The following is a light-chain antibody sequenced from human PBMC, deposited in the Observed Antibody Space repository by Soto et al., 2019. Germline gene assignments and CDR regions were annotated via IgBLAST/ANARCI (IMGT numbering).Light chain of an antibody. CDR1: QSVSSS. J-gene: IGKJ3*01. Sequence: EIVLTQSPDTLSLSPGERATLSCRASQSVSSSLAWYQQKPGQAPRLLIYDASNRATGIPARFSGSGSGTDFTLTISSLEPEDFAVYYCPQRSNGRPEVTFGPRTKEDIK. CDR3: PQRSNGRPEVT. V-gene: IGKV3-11*01. CDR2: DAS.